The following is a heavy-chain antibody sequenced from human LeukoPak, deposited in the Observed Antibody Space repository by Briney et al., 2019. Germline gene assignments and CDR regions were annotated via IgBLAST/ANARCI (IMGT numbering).Heavy chain of an antibody. J-gene: IGHJ3*02. CDR1: GFTFSSYA. Sequence: PGGSLRLSCSASGFTFSSYAMHWVRQAPGKGLEYVSAISSNGGSTYYADSVKGRFTISRDNSKNMLYLQMSSLRAEDTAVYYCVKAQSPAGWDDAFDIWGQGTMVTVSS. CDR2: ISSNGGST. CDR3: VKAQSPAGWDDAFDI. V-gene: IGHV3-64D*06. D-gene: IGHD6-13*01.